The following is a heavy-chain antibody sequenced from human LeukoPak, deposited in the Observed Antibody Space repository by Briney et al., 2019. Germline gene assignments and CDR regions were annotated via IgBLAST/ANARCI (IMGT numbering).Heavy chain of an antibody. J-gene: IGHJ4*02. CDR1: GGSISGSDW. V-gene: IGHV4-4*02. Sequence: SETLSLTCAVSGGSISGSDWWSWVRQPPGKGLEWIGEIYHSGSTNYNPSLKSRVTISVDKSKNQFSQKLSSVTAADTAVYYCARNGGNSDFDYWGQGTLVTVSS. CDR3: ARNGGNSDFDY. CDR2: IYHSGST. D-gene: IGHD4-23*01.